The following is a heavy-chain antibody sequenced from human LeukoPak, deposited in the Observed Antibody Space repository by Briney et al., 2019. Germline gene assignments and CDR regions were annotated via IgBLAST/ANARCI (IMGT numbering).Heavy chain of an antibody. V-gene: IGHV4-61*02. J-gene: IGHJ5*02. CDR2: IYTSGST. Sequence: SETLSLTCTVSGYSISNDYYWGWIRQPAGKGLEWIGRIYTSGSTNYNPSLKSRVTISVDTSKNQFSLKLSSVTAADTAVYYCARDGGPVDTAMDWFDPWGQGTLVTVSS. D-gene: IGHD5-18*01. CDR1: GYSISNDYY. CDR3: ARDGGPVDTAMDWFDP.